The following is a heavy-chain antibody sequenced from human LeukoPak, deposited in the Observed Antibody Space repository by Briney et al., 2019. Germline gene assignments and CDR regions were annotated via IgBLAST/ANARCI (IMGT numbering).Heavy chain of an antibody. D-gene: IGHD5-12*01. J-gene: IGHJ4*02. CDR3: ARDSGYAMPPDY. Sequence: SETLSLTCTVSGGSISSSSYYWGWIRQPPGKGLEWIGSIYYSGSTHYNPSLKSRVTISVDTSKNQFSLKPSSVTAADTAVYYCARDSGYAMPPDYWGQGTLVTVSS. V-gene: IGHV4-39*07. CDR2: IYYSGST. CDR1: GGSISSSSYY.